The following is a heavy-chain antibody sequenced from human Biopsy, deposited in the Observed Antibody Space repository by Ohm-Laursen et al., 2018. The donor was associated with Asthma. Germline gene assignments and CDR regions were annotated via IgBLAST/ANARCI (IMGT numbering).Heavy chain of an antibody. CDR3: ARGPELDV. V-gene: IGHV4-34*01. J-gene: IGHJ6*02. Sequence: SETLSLTCDVYPGSFSGFFWTWIRQSPGKGLEWIGETSVRGVTNNNPSLKSRVIISIDTYWNRVSLKLTSVTAADTAVYYCARGPELDVWGQGTTVTVSS. CDR2: TSVRGVT. CDR1: PGSFSGFF.